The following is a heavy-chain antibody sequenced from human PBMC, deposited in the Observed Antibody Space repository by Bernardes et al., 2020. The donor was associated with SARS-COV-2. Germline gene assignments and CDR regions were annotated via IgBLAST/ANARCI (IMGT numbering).Heavy chain of an antibody. CDR1: GFTFSSYW. CDR3: AQILGYCSSTSCRNFDY. Sequence: GSLRLSCAASGFTFSSYWMHWVRQAPGKGLVWVSRINSDGSSTSYADSVKGRFTISRDNAKNTLYLQMNSLRAEDTAVYYCAQILGYCSSTSCRNFDYWGQGTLVTVSS. CDR2: INSDGSST. D-gene: IGHD2-2*01. V-gene: IGHV3-74*01. J-gene: IGHJ4*02.